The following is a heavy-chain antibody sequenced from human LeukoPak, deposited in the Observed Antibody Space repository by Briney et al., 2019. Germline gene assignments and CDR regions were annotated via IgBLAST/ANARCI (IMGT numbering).Heavy chain of an antibody. V-gene: IGHV3-66*01. CDR3: ARAPRSGFYYYYYMDV. CDR2: IYSGGST. CDR1: GFTVSSKY. Sequence: GGSLRLSGAASGFTVSSKYMGWVRQAPGKGLEWVSVIYSGGSTYYADSVKGRFTISRDNSKNTLYLQMNSLRVEDTAVYYCARAPRSGFYYYYYMDVWGKGTTVTVAS. D-gene: IGHD1-1*01. J-gene: IGHJ6*03.